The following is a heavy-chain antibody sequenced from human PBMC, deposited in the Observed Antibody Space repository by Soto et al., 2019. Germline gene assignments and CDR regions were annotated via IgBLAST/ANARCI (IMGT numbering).Heavy chain of an antibody. Sequence: GGSLILSCAASGFTFSSYAMHWVRQAPGKGLEWVAVISYDGSNKYYADSVKGRFTISRDNSKNTLYLQMNSLRAEDTAVYYCARGPYYSSGYYQYYFYFWAQGTLVTVS. D-gene: IGHD3-22*01. CDR3: ARGPYYSSGYYQYYFYF. CDR1: GFTFSSYA. J-gene: IGHJ4*02. V-gene: IGHV3-30-3*01. CDR2: ISYDGSNK.